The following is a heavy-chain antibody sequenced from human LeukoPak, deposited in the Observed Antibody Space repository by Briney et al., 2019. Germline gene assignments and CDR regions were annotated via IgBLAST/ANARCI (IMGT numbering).Heavy chain of an antibody. J-gene: IGHJ4*02. CDR1: GYTFSSYY. CDR3: ARSAAGYYDQ. V-gene: IGHV1-46*01. Sequence: GASVKVPCKASGYTFSSYYMHWVRQAPGQGLEWMGLINPVGGSTKYAQKFQARVTMTRDTSTSTVYMELSSPRSEDTAVYYCARSAAGYYDQWVQGTLVIVS. CDR2: INPVGGST. D-gene: IGHD6-25*01.